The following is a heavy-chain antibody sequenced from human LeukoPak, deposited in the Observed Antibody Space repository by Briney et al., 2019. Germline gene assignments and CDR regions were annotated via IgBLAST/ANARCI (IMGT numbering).Heavy chain of an antibody. J-gene: IGHJ4*02. CDR2: INHSGST. V-gene: IGHV4-34*01. CDR3: ARKGSRKIASRPLGY. D-gene: IGHD1-14*01. CDR1: DGSFSGYS. Sequence: PSETLSLTCAVYDGSFSGYSWTWIRQPPGKGLEWIGEINHSGSTNYNPSLKSRVTMSVDTSKNQFSLRLSSVTAADTAVYYCARKGSRKIASRPLGYWGQGTLVIVSS.